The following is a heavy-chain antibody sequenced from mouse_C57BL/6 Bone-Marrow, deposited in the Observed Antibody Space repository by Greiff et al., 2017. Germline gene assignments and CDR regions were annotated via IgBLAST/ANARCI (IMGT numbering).Heavy chain of an antibody. CDR3: ARDDGYPAWFAY. D-gene: IGHD2-3*01. CDR1: GYSITSGYY. Sequence: EVQLQESGPGLVKPSQSLSLTCSVTGYSITSGYYWNWIRQFPGNKLEWMGYISYDGSNNYNPSLKNRISITRDTSKNQVFLKLNSVTTEDTATYYCARDDGYPAWFAYWGQGTLVTVSA. J-gene: IGHJ3*01. CDR2: ISYDGSN. V-gene: IGHV3-6*01.